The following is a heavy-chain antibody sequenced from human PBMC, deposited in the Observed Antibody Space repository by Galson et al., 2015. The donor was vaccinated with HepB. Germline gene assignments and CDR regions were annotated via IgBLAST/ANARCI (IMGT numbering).Heavy chain of an antibody. CDR3: ARDSSKIRVLVTRAYNWFDP. D-gene: IGHD5-18*01. CDR2: INPNSGGT. CDR1: GYTFTGYY. J-gene: IGHJ5*02. V-gene: IGHV1-2*02. Sequence: SVKVSCKASGYTFTGYYMHWVRQAPGQGLEWMGWINPNSGGTNYAQKFQGRVTMTRDTSISTAYMELSRLRSDDTAVYYCARDSSKIRVLVTRAYNWFDPWGQGTLVTVSS.